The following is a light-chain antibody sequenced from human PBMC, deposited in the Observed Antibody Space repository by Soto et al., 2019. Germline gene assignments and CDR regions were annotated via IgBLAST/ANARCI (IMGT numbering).Light chain of an antibody. CDR2: ATS. Sequence: EIVMTQSPATLSVSPGERASLSCRASQSVSSNLAWYQQKPGQTPRLLIYATSTRATGIPARFSGSGSGTEFTLTISSLQSEDFEVYYCQHYNNWPLTFGGGTKVDIK. CDR1: QSVSSN. CDR3: QHYNNWPLT. V-gene: IGKV3-15*01. J-gene: IGKJ4*01.